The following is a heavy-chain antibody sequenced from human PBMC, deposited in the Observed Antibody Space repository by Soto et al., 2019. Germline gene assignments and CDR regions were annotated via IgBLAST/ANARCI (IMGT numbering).Heavy chain of an antibody. CDR1: GGSISSGDYY. CDR3: ARGLGYCTNGVCYPLSQIDP. CDR2: IYYSGST. Sequence: PSETLSLTCTVSGGSISSGDYYWSWIRQPPGKGLEWIGYIYYSGSTYYNPSLKSRVTISVDTSKNQFSLKLSSVTAADTAVYYCARGLGYCTNGVCYPLSQIDPWGQGSLVTVSS. D-gene: IGHD2-8*01. V-gene: IGHV4-30-4*01. J-gene: IGHJ5*02.